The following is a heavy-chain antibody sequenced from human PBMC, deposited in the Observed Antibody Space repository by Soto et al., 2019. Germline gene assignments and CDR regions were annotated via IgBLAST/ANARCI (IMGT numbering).Heavy chain of an antibody. Sequence: SVTLSLTSTASCGRIRSYYRSWLRQPPGKGLEWIGYIYHSGSSNYNPSLKSRVTILLDTSKNQLSLKLSSVTAADTAVYYCASRGYRYGYFDYWGQGTLVTVS. CDR2: IYHSGSS. V-gene: IGHV4-59*08. CDR1: CGRIRSYY. D-gene: IGHD5-18*01. J-gene: IGHJ4*02. CDR3: ASRGYRYGYFDY.